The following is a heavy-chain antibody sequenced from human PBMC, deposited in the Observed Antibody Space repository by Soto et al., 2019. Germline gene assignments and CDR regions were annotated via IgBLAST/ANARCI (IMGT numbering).Heavy chain of an antibody. D-gene: IGHD3-10*01. CDR1: GFTFRTYT. V-gene: IGHV3-21*01. Sequence: GGSLRLSCISSGFTFRTYTMNCVRQAPWKGLEWVSVIRGFSPYTFYAESVRGRFTISRDNAKNSLFLQMDSLRAEDTAVYYCARDRGYDAHDYYYNAMDVWGQGTTVTVSS. CDR3: ARDRGYDAHDYYYNAMDV. J-gene: IGHJ6*02. CDR2: IRGFSPYT.